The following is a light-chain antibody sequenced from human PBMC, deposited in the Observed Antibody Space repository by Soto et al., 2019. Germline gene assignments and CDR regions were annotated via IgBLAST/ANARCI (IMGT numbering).Light chain of an antibody. CDR3: QQYGSSPPRT. J-gene: IGKJ1*01. Sequence: EIVLTQSPGTLSLSPGERATLSCRASQSVSSSSLAWYQQKPGQAPRLLIYGASSRATGIPDRFSGSGSGTDFTLTISRLETEDFAVYCCQQYGSSPPRTFGQGTKVEIK. CDR2: GAS. V-gene: IGKV3-20*01. CDR1: QSVSSSS.